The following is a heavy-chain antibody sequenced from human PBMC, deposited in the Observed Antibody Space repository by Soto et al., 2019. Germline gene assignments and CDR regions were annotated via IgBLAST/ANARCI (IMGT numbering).Heavy chain of an antibody. CDR3: ARDGKYDSSGNYWFDP. CDR2: IIPILGIA. D-gene: IGHD3-22*01. J-gene: IGHJ5*02. Sequence: QVQLVQSGAEVKKPGSSVKVSCKASGGTFSSYTISWVRQAPGQGLEWMGRIIPILGIANYAQKFQGRVTPXXXXPTXXXKFPGTVTIPXXNXPXKAYMELSSLRSEDTAVYYCARDGKYDSSGNYWFDPWGQGTLVTVSS. V-gene: IGHV1-69*08. CDR1: GGTFSSYT.